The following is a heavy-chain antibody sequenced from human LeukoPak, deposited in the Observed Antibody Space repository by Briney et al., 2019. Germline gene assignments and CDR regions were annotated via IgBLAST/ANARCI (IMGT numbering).Heavy chain of an antibody. V-gene: IGHV3-30*02. CDR3: AKGLRYYYGSALDY. J-gene: IGHJ4*02. CDR1: GFTFSTYG. Sequence: PGGSLRLSCAATGFTFSTYGMYWVRQAPGKGLEWVTFIQYDGSNKYYADSVKGRFTISRDNSKNTLYLQMNSLRAEDTAVYYCAKGLRYYYGSALDYWGQGALVTVSS. CDR2: IQYDGSNK. D-gene: IGHD3-10*01.